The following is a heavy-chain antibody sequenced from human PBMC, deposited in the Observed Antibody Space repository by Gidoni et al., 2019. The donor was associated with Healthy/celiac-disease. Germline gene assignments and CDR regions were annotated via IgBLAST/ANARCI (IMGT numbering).Heavy chain of an antibody. D-gene: IGHD5-18*01. CDR2: ISGSGGST. CDR1: GLNFSSYA. CDR3: AKAWSYGYYGMDV. J-gene: IGHJ6*02. V-gene: IGHV3-23*01. Sequence: VQLLESGGGLAQPGGSLRRSCAAPGLNFSSYAMSWVRQATGKGLEWVSAISGSGGSTYYADSVKGRFTISRDNSENTLYLQMNSLRAEDTAVYYCAKAWSYGYYGMDVWGQGTTVTVSS.